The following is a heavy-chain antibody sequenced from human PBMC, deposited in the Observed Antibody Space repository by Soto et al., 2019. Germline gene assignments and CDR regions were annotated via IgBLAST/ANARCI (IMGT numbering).Heavy chain of an antibody. J-gene: IGHJ4*02. Sequence: PSETLSLTCTVSGGSISSSSYYWGWIRQPPGKGLEWIGSIYYSGSTYYNPSLKSRVTISVDTSKNQFSLKLSSVTAADTAVYYCARAWFGELSEYYFDYWGQGTLVTVSS. D-gene: IGHD3-10*01. CDR1: GGSISSSSYY. V-gene: IGHV4-39*01. CDR2: IYYSGST. CDR3: ARAWFGELSEYYFDY.